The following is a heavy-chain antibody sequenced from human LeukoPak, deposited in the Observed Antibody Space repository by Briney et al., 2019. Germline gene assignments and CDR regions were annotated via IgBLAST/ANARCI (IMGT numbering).Heavy chain of an antibody. V-gene: IGHV4-39*07. CDR3: ARSVDIAMVTFDY. J-gene: IGHJ4*02. CDR1: GGSISSSSYY. D-gene: IGHD5-18*01. Sequence: SETLSLTCTVSGGSISSSSYYWGWIRQPPGKGLEWIGSIYYSGSTYYNPSLKSRVTISVDTSKNQFSLKLSSVTAADTAVYYCARSVDIAMVTFDYWGQGTLVTVSS. CDR2: IYYSGST.